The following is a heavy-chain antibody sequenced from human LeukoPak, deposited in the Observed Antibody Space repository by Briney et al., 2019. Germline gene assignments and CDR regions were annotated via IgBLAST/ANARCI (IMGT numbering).Heavy chain of an antibody. CDR2: INHSGST. V-gene: IGHV4-34*01. CDR3: ARVFSTGVMVDY. D-gene: IGHD3-16*01. Sequence: KASETLSLTCAVYGGSFSGYYWSWIRQPPGKGLEWIGEINHSGSTNYNPSLKSRVAISVDTSKNQFSLKLSSVTAADTAVYYCARVFSTGVMVDYWGQGTLVTVSS. CDR1: GGSFSGYY. J-gene: IGHJ4*02.